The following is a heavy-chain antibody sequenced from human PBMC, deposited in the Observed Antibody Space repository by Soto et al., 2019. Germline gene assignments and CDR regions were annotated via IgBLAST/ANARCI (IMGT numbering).Heavy chain of an antibody. CDR2: ISYDGNNN. V-gene: IGHV3-30*18. Sequence: QVQLVESGGGVVQPGTSLRLSCAASGFTFSSYGMNWVRQAPGKGLEWVAVISYDGNNNYYADSVKGRFTISRDNSKNTLYLQMNSLRPDDTAFYYCAKAKGQLWFDSSDYWGQGTMVTVSS. CDR1: GFTFSSYG. D-gene: IGHD5-18*01. CDR3: AKAKGQLWFDSSDY. J-gene: IGHJ4*02.